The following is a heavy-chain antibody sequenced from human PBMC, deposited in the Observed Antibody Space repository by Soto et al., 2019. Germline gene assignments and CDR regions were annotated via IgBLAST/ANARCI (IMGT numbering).Heavy chain of an antibody. J-gene: IGHJ4*02. CDR3: AIGSAVAGRRHYCEF. V-gene: IGHV4-4*07. CDR1: GGAISNSY. CDR2: ICPSGST. D-gene: IGHD6-19*01. Sequence: PSDALYLTRNVSGGAISNSYWIWIRQHAALVLEWIVRICPSGSTNYNPSRKSRVTMSLDTSKNQFSLKLGSVIAADTAVYYCAIGSAVAGRRHYCEFWGQGSLVTVSS.